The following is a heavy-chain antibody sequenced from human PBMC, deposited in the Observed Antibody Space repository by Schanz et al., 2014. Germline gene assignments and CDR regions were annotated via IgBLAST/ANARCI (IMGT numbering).Heavy chain of an antibody. J-gene: IGHJ4*02. CDR3: ARDRLECGAECYSVEVFEI. CDR1: GGTFNSYT. D-gene: IGHD2-21*01. CDR2: IIPSLGLA. Sequence: QVQLVQSGAEVKKPGASVKVSCKASGGTFNSYTINWVRQAPGQGLEWMGWIIPSLGLAKYEQKFQDKVTITADTSTTTAYMELSGLRSEDTAVYYCARDRLECGAECYSVEVFEIWGQGTLVIVSS. V-gene: IGHV1-69*10.